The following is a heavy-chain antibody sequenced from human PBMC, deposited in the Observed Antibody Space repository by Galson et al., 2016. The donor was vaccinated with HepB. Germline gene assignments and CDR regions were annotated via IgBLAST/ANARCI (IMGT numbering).Heavy chain of an antibody. D-gene: IGHD6-13*01. V-gene: IGHV3-7*03. J-gene: IGHJ5*02. Sequence: SLRLSCAASGFTFSSYAMNWVRQAPGRGLEWVANIRHDGSEKYYVDSVTGRFTISRDNAKNSLFLQMSSLRAEDTAVYYCARSRLAAAFDPWGQGTLVTVSS. CDR1: GFTFSSYA. CDR3: ARSRLAAAFDP. CDR2: IRHDGSEK.